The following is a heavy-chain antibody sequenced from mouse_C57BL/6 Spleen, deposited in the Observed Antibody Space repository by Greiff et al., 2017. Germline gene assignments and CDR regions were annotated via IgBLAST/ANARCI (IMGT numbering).Heavy chain of an antibody. V-gene: IGHV1-64*01. Sequence: QVQLKQPGAELVKPGASVKLSCKASGYTFTSYWMHWVKQRPGQGLEWIGMIHPNSGSTNYNEKFKSKATLTVDKSSSTAYMQLISLTSEDSAVYYCARAITTVVASFDYWGQGTTLTVSS. CDR3: ARAITTVVASFDY. CDR2: IHPNSGST. J-gene: IGHJ2*01. CDR1: GYTFTSYW. D-gene: IGHD1-1*01.